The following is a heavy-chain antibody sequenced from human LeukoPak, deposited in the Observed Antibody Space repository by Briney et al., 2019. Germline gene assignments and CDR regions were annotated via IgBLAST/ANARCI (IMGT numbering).Heavy chain of an antibody. CDR3: ARVGMVRGVIIIPFDY. V-gene: IGHV1-2*02. CDR2: INPNSGGT. J-gene: IGHJ4*02. Sequence: ASVKVSCKASGYTFTGYYMHWVRQAPGQGLEWMGWINPNSGGTNYAQKFQGRVTMTRDTSISTAYMELSRLRSDDTAVYYCARVGMVRGVIIIPFDYWGQGTLVTVSS. CDR1: GYTFTGYY. D-gene: IGHD3-10*01.